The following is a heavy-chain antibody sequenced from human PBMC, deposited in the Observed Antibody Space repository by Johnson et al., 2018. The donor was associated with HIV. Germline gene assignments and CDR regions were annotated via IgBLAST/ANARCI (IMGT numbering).Heavy chain of an antibody. J-gene: IGHJ3*02. CDR2: INWNGGSI. CDR3: ARGRPWGWELRRDAFDI. CDR1: GFNFDDYA. V-gene: IGHV3-20*04. D-gene: IGHD3-16*01. Sequence: EQLVESGGGVVRPGGSLRLSCAASGFNFDDYAMSWVRQVPGKGLEGVSGINWNGGSIGYADSVKGRFTISRDNAKKSLYLQMNSLRDEDTALYYCARGRPWGWELRRDAFDIWGQGTMVTVSS.